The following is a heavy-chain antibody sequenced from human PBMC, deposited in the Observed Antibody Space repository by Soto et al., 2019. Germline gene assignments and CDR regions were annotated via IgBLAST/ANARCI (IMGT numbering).Heavy chain of an antibody. CDR3: ATLSTQFDR. D-gene: IGHD1-1*01. Sequence: QVLLVESGGGLVKPGGSLRLSCAASGFTFSDYYMSWIRQAPGMGLEWVSYISGSGNSIYYADSVKGRFTISRDNAKNSLYLQMNSLRVEDTAVYYWATLSTQFDRWGQGNLVTVSS. J-gene: IGHJ5*02. V-gene: IGHV3-11*01. CDR1: GFTFSDYY. CDR2: ISGSGNSI.